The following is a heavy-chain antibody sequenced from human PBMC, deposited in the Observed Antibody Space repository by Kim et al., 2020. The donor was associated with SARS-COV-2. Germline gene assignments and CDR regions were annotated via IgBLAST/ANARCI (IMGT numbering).Heavy chain of an antibody. CDR3: ARGGDYDILTGYAHFDY. J-gene: IGHJ4*02. V-gene: IGHV3-30*07. D-gene: IGHD3-9*01. Sequence: VKGRFTISRDNSKNTLYLQMNSLRAEDTAVYYCARGGDYDILTGYAHFDYWGQGTLVTVSS.